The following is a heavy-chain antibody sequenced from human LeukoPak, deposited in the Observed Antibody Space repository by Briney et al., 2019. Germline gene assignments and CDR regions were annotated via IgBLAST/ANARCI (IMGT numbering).Heavy chain of an antibody. D-gene: IGHD3-10*01. CDR3: ASSLSGSGSYFNESYYYYGMDV. CDR1: GYSFTSYW. V-gene: IGHV5-10-1*01. CDR2: IDPSDSYT. Sequence: GESLKISCKGSGYSFTSYWISWVRQMPGKGLEWMGRIDPSDSYTNYSPSFQGHVTISADKSISTAYLQWSSLKASDTAMYYCASSLSGSGSYFNESYYYYGMDVWGQGTTATVSS. J-gene: IGHJ6*02.